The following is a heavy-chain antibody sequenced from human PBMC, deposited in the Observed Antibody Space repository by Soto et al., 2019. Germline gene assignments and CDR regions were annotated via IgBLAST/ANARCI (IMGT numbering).Heavy chain of an antibody. D-gene: IGHD4-17*01. CDR3: AKQSMPEPYGGTNFDY. V-gene: IGHV3-23*01. CDR1: GFSFSNYA. CDR2: FCAGGRA. Sequence: EVQLLESGGGLVQPGGSLRLSCEASGFSFSNYALSWVRQSPGKGLEWVSTFCAGGRAYYAYSVKGRFTIAKDTSKNTLHLQAISLRAEDTAVYYCAKQSMPEPYGGTNFDYCGRGSRVTDSS. J-gene: IGHJ4*02.